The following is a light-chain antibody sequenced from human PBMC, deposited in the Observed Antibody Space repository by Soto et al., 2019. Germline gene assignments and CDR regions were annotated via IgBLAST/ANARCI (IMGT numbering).Light chain of an antibody. CDR1: SSSIGAGYD. J-gene: IGLJ1*01. Sequence: QCVLTQPPSVSGAPGQRVTISCTGSSSSIGAGYDVHWYQQLPGTAPKVLIYGNSNRPSGVPDRFSGSKSGTSASLAITGLQPEDEADYYCQSYDSSLSGYVFGTETKVTVL. V-gene: IGLV1-40*01. CDR3: QSYDSSLSGYV. CDR2: GNS.